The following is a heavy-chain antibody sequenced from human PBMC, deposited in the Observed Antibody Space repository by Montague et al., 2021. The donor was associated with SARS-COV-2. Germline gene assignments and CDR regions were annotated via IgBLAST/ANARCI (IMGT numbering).Heavy chain of an antibody. CDR2: MHYRGST. CDR3: ARGRDERGYSFGYYYFDL. D-gene: IGHD5-18*01. CDR1: GGSVSPYY. V-gene: IGHV4-59*02. J-gene: IGHJ4*02. Sequence: SETLSLTCTISGGSVSPYYWSWIRQPPGKGLEWIGYMHYRGSTNYNPSLESRVTMSLDTSENQFSLKLTSVTAAETAVYFCARGRDERGYSFGYYYFDLRGQGTLVTVSS.